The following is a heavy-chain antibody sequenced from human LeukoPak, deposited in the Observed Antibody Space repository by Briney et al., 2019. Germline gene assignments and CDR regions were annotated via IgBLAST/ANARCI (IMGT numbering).Heavy chain of an antibody. D-gene: IGHD2-15*01. V-gene: IGHV3-53*01. CDR1: GFTFSDYY. CDR3: ARGLYCSGGSCYRTLWFDY. J-gene: IGHJ4*02. CDR2: IYSGGST. Sequence: GGSLRLSCAASGFTFSDYYMSWIRQAPGKGLEWVSVIYSGGSTYYADSVKGRFTISRDNSKNTLYLQMNSLRAEDTAVYYCARGLYCSGGSCYRTLWFDYWGQGTLVTVSS.